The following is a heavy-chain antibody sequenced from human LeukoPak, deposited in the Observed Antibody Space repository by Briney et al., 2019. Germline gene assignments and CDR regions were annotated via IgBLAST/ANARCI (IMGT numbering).Heavy chain of an antibody. V-gene: IGHV3-23*03. CDR3: ANRRHDYYDSKRSWFDP. D-gene: IGHD3-22*01. CDR1: GFTFSTYA. J-gene: IGHJ5*02. CDR2: IYSGGST. Sequence: PGGSLRLSCAASGFTFSTYAMSWVRQAPGKGLEWVSVIYSGGSTYYADSVKGRFTISRDNSENTLYLQMNSLRAEDTAVYYCANRRHDYYDSKRSWFDPWGQGTLVTVSS.